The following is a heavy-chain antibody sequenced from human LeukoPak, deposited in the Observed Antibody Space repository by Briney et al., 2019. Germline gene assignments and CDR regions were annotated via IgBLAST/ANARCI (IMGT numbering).Heavy chain of an antibody. CDR1: GFTVSSNY. CDR3: ARAIVVPAAMPRGGYYYGMDV. CDR2: IYSGGST. J-gene: IGHJ6*02. V-gene: IGHV3-53*05. D-gene: IGHD2-2*01. Sequence: PGGSLRLSCAASGFTVSSNYMSWVRQAPGKGLEWVSVIYSGGSTYYADSVKGRFTISRDNSKNTLYLQMNSLRAEDTAVYYCARAIVVPAAMPRGGYYYGMDVWGQGTTVTVSS.